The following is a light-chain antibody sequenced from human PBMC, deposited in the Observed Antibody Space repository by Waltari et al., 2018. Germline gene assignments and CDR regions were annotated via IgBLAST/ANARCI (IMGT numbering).Light chain of an antibody. CDR3: QQSYNTPFT. J-gene: IGKJ3*01. V-gene: IGKV1-39*01. CDR2: AAS. CDR1: QSVTSY. Sequence: DIQMTQSPSSLSASVGDRVTITCRASQSVTSYLNWYQQKPGSAPNLLIYAASNLQSGVPSRFSGSGFGTEFTLTISSLQPEDFATYYCQQSYNTPFTFGPGTKVDI.